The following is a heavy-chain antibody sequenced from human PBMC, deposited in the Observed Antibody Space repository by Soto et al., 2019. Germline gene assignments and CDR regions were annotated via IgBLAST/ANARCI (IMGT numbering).Heavy chain of an antibody. V-gene: IGHV3-15*07. D-gene: IGHD6-19*01. CDR1: GFTFTNAW. CDR2: IKSKTDGGTI. CDR3: TPHIHYGSGWYGCFEY. J-gene: IGHJ4*02. Sequence: EVQLVESGGGLVKPGGSLRLSCAVSGFTFTNAWMNWVRQAPGKGLEWVGRIKSKTDGGTIDYGAPVKGRFIISRDDSKNTLYLQMNGLNTEDTAVYYCTPHIHYGSGWYGCFEYWGRETLVTVSS.